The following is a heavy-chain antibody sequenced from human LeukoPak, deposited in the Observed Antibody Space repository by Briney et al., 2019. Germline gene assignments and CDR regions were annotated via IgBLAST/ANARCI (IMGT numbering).Heavy chain of an antibody. CDR2: ISWNSGSI. V-gene: IGHV3-9*01. J-gene: IGHJ3*02. D-gene: IGHD3-10*01. CDR1: GFTFDDYA. Sequence: PGGSLRLSCAASGFTFDDYAMHWVRQPPGKGLEWVSGISWNSGSIGYADSVKGRFTISRDNAKNSLYLQMNSLRAEDTAVYYCARGSGPDAFDIWGQGTMVTVSS. CDR3: ARGSGPDAFDI.